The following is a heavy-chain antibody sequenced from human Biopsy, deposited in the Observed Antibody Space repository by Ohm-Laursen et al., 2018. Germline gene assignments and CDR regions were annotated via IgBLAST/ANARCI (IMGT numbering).Heavy chain of an antibody. D-gene: IGHD1-26*01. CDR1: GFTVSDNH. Sequence: SLRLSCSASGFTVSDNHISWIRQAPGKGLQWVSLIYSDGNTYYADSVKGRFTISRDIPRNTLYLQMNSLRVEDTAVYYCARDPIVGSKADGMDVWGQGTTVTVPS. J-gene: IGHJ6*02. CDR2: IYSDGNT. CDR3: ARDPIVGSKADGMDV. V-gene: IGHV3-66*01.